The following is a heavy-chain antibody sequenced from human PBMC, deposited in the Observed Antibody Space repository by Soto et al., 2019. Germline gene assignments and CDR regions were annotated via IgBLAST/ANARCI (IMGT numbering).Heavy chain of an antibody. V-gene: IGHV3-30-3*01. J-gene: IGHJ4*02. CDR3: ARGGGVRYGSGSYPTIY. D-gene: IGHD3-10*01. CDR1: RFTFSSYA. Sequence: GGSLRLSCAASRFTFSSYAMHWVRQAPGKGLEWVAVISYDGSNKYYADSVKGRFTISRDNSKNTLYLQMNSLRAEDTAVYYCARGGGVRYGSGSYPTIYWGQGTLVTVSS. CDR2: ISYDGSNK.